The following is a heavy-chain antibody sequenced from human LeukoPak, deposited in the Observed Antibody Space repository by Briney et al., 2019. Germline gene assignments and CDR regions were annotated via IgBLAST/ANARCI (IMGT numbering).Heavy chain of an antibody. CDR2: IYYSGST. J-gene: IGHJ5*02. V-gene: IGHV4-59*01. Sequence: SETLSLTCTVSGGSITSYHWHWIRQPPGKGLEWIGYIYYSGSTNYNPSLKSRVTISVDTSRKQFSLKLHSVSAADTAVYYCARDRGRATWFDPWGQGTVVTVSS. CDR1: GGSITSYH. D-gene: IGHD3-10*01. CDR3: ARDRGRATWFDP.